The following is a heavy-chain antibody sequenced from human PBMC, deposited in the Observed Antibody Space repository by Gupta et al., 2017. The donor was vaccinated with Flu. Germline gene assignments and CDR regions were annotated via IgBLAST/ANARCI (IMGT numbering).Heavy chain of an antibody. D-gene: IGHD6-19*01. Sequence: HVQLHESGPGLVKPSQTLSLTFHVSATSITAGSYYWSGIRKPAGKGLEGSGRIYTSGRTKYNHARKRRVTISVEKAKNKAAWKLRSVTAEATAVYYSTKAPTDSSGWETFADGRQGTIVTVFS. J-gene: IGHJ4*02. CDR1: ATSITAGSYY. CDR2: IYTSGRT. CDR3: TKAPTDSSGWETFAD. V-gene: IGHV4-61*02.